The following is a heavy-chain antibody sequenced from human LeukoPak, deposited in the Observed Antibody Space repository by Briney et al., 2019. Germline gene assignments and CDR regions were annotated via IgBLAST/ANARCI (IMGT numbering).Heavy chain of an antibody. V-gene: IGHV3-15*01. J-gene: IGHJ4*02. CDR2: IKSKTDGETI. D-gene: IGHD6-13*01. Sequence: GGSLRLSCAASGFSFSKAWMSWVRQAPGKGLEWVGRIKSKTDGETIQYAAPVEGRFTISRDDSKNTLDLQMNSLKTEDTAVYYCTTDSRTAAPPHLDYWGQGSLVTVSS. CDR1: GFSFSKAW. CDR3: TTDSRTAAPPHLDY.